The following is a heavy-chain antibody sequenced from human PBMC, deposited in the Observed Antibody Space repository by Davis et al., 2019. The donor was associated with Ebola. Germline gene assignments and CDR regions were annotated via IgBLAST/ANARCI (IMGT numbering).Heavy chain of an antibody. V-gene: IGHV1-69*02. CDR2: IIPILGIA. CDR3: ARGLGNFLADDY. D-gene: IGHD2/OR15-2a*01. J-gene: IGHJ4*02. Sequence: AASVKVSCKASGGTFSSYTISWVRQAPGQGLEWMGRIIPILGIANYAQKFQGRVTITADKSTSTAYMELSSLRSEDTAVYYCARGLGNFLADDYWGQGTLVTVSS. CDR1: GGTFSSYT.